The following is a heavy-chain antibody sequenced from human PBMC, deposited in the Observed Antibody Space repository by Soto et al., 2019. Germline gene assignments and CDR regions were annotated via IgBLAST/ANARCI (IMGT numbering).Heavy chain of an antibody. Sequence: QVHLVQSGAEVKKPGASVKVSCQGSGYAFTTYGITWVRQAPGQGLEWMGWISAHNGNTNYAQKLQGRVTVTRDTSTSTASMELRSLRYDDTAVYYCARGRYGDYWGQGDLVTVSS. CDR2: ISAHNGNT. J-gene: IGHJ4*02. CDR1: GYAFTTYG. V-gene: IGHV1-18*01. D-gene: IGHD1-1*01. CDR3: ARGRYGDY.